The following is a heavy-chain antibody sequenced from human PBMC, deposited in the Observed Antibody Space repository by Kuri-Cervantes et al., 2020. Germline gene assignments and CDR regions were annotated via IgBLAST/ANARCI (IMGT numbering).Heavy chain of an antibody. CDR2: MNPNSGNT. J-gene: IGHJ6*03. V-gene: IGHV1-8*02. Sequence: ASVKVSCKASGYTFTSYYMHWVRQAPGQGLEWMGWMNPNSGNTGYAQKFQGRVTMTRNTSISTAYMELSSLRSEDTAVYYCAREYSDWGFFTVGDYYYYYMDVWGKGTTVTVSS. CDR1: GYTFTSYY. D-gene: IGHD3-9*01. CDR3: AREYSDWGFFTVGDYYYYYMDV.